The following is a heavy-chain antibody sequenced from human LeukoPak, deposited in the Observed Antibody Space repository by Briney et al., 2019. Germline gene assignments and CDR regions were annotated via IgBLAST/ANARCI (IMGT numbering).Heavy chain of an antibody. CDR1: GYTFTSYD. CDR2: MNPNSGNT. CDR3: AWLAAAVASYRDY. V-gene: IGHV1-8*01. Sequence: ASVKVSCKASGYTFTSYDINWVRQATGQGLEWMGWMNPNSGNTGYAQKFQGRVTMTRNTSISTAYMELSSLRSEDTAVYYCAWLAAAVASYRDYWGQGTLVTVSS. J-gene: IGHJ4*02. D-gene: IGHD6-13*01.